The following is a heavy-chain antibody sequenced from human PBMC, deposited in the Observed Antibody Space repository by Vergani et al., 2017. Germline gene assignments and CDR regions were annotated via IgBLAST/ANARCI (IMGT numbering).Heavy chain of an antibody. J-gene: IGHJ5*02. V-gene: IGHV1-18*01. CDR1: GYTFTSYG. CDR2: ISAYNGNT. CDR3: ARGRWGYCSSTSCYTSGFDP. Sequence: QVQLVQSGAEVKKPGASVKVSCKASGYTFTSYGISWVRQAPGQGLAWMGWISAYNGNTNYAQTPQGGVTMTTDTSTSTAYMERSSLRYEDTAVYYGARGRWGYCSSTSCYTSGFDPWGQGTLVTVSS. D-gene: IGHD2-2*02.